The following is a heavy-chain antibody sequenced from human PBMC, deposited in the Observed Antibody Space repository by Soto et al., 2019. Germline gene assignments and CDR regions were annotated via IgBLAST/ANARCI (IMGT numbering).Heavy chain of an antibody. CDR2: INVYNGNT. V-gene: IGHV1-18*01. CDR1: GYTFTSYG. J-gene: IGHJ4*02. D-gene: IGHD3-22*01. Sequence: ASVKVSCKASGYTFTSYGISWVRQAPGQGLEWMGWINVYNGNTNYAQKLQGRVTMTTDTSTSTAYLDLRSLRSDDTAVYYCARLNYYYDISGSSSRHFDYWGQGTLVNVSS. CDR3: ARLNYYYDISGSSSRHFDY.